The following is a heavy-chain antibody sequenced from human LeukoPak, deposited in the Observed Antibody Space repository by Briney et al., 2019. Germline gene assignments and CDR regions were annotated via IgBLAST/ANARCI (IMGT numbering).Heavy chain of an antibody. CDR2: IKQDGSEK. Sequence: GGSLRLSRAASGFTFSDYYMSWIRQAPGKGLEWVANIKQDGSEKYYVDSVKGRFTISRDNAKNSLYLQMNSLRAEDTAVYYCARESGSPFYYYYYGMDVWGQGTTVTVSS. CDR1: GFTFSDYY. CDR3: ARESGSPFYYYYYGMDV. J-gene: IGHJ6*02. D-gene: IGHD3-10*01. V-gene: IGHV3-7*01.